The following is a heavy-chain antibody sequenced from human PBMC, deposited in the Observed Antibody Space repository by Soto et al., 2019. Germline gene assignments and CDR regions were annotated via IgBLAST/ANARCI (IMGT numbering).Heavy chain of an antibody. Sequence: EVQLLESGGGLVQPGGSLRLSCAASVLTVSTYAMTWVRLAPGRWLEWVSFITASGSIIYYRDSVKGRFTISRDNSRSTLYPQMNSLGGEDTAIYYSAKTPRGGGYGNSYFDLWGRGTMVTVSA. J-gene: IGHJ2*01. CDR3: AKTPRGGGYGNSYFDL. D-gene: IGHD5-12*01. CDR2: ITASGSII. V-gene: IGHV3-23*01. CDR1: VLTVSTYA.